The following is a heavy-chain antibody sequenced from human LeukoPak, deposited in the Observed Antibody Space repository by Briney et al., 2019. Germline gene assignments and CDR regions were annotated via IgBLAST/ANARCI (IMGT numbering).Heavy chain of an antibody. Sequence: ASVKVSCKASGGTFSSYAISWARQAPGQGLEWMGRIIPILGIANYAQKFQGRVTITADKSTSTAYMELSSLRSEDTAVYYCARDQWLDYYYGMDVWGQGTTVTVSS. D-gene: IGHD6-19*01. V-gene: IGHV1-69*04. CDR1: GGTFSSYA. CDR2: IIPILGIA. J-gene: IGHJ6*02. CDR3: ARDQWLDYYYGMDV.